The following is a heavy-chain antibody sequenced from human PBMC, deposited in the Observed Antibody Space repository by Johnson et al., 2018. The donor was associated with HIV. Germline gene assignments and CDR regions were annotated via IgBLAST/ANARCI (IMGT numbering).Heavy chain of an antibody. D-gene: IGHD1-14*01. CDR3: AKGLFTGREDEVFDV. CDR2: IFSVGNT. Sequence: VQLVESGGALVQPGGSLRLSCAVSGITVSSNYMSWVRQAPGKGLEWVSVIFSVGNTYYTDSVRGRFTISRDNSKNTLYLQMKSLRAEDTAVYYCAKGLFTGREDEVFDVWGQGTMVSVSA. V-gene: IGHV3-66*01. CDR1: GITVSSNY. J-gene: IGHJ3*01.